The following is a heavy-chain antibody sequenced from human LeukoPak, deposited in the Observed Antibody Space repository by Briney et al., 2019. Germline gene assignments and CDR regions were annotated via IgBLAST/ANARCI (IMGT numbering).Heavy chain of an antibody. D-gene: IGHD3-22*01. Sequence: GGSLRLSCAASGFTFSSYWMSWVRQAPGKGLEWVSYISSSGRSIYYADSVKGRFTISRDNAKNSLYLQMNSLRAEDTAVYYCARGPHYYDSSGPFDYWGQGTLVTVSS. CDR3: ARGPHYYDSSGPFDY. CDR1: GFTFSSYW. CDR2: ISSSGRSI. J-gene: IGHJ4*02. V-gene: IGHV3-48*04.